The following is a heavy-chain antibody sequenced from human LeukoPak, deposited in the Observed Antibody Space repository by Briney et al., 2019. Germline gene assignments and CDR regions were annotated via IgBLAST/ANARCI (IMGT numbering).Heavy chain of an antibody. J-gene: IGHJ4*02. V-gene: IGHV3-23*01. D-gene: IGHD2-15*01. CDR2: ISGTGGNT. CDR1: GFTFSSYA. CDR3: AKGPVVAASDY. Sequence: GGSLRLSCAASGFTFSSYAMSWVRQAPGKGLEWVSGISGTGGNTYYADSVKGRFTISRDNSMNTLYLQMNGLRAEDTAIYYCAKGPVVAASDYWGQGTLVTVSS.